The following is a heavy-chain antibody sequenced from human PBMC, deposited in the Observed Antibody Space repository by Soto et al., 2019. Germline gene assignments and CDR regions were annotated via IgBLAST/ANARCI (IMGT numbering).Heavy chain of an antibody. V-gene: IGHV6-1*01. Sequence: SESLSLTCDVSGEVVSDSDAAWTWIRQSLSKGLEWLGRIYYRSRWFVDYGAGLAGRISIDADTFTSRFSLQMNSVTPADSATYFCAGGFGNGWYFHSWGQGXLVTVYS. D-gene: IGHD6-19*01. J-gene: IGHJ4*02. CDR2: IYYRSRWFV. CDR3: AGGFGNGWYFHS. CDR1: GEVVSDSDAA.